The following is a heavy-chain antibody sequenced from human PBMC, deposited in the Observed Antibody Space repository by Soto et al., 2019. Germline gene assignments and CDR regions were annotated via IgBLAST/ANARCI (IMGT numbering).Heavy chain of an antibody. CDR3: ASGGVRYYDFWSGYPGDNWFDP. Sequence: ASVKVSCKASGYSFTSYDINWVRQATGQGLEWMGWMNPNSGNTGYAQKFQGRVTMTRNTSISTAYMELSSLRSEDTAVYYCASGGVRYYDFWSGYPGDNWFDPWGQGTLVTVSS. CDR2: MNPNSGNT. V-gene: IGHV1-8*01. D-gene: IGHD3-3*01. CDR1: GYSFTSYD. J-gene: IGHJ5*02.